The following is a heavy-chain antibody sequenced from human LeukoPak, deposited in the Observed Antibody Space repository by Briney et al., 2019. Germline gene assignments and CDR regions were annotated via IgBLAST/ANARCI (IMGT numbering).Heavy chain of an antibody. J-gene: IGHJ5*02. Sequence: GGSLRLSCAASGFTFSDYYMSWIRQAPGKGLEWVSYISSSGSTIYYADSVKGRFTISRDNAKNSLYLQMNSLRAEDTAVYYCARDKSSLGYCSSTSCYNGNWFDPWGQGTLVTVSS. CDR1: GFTFSDYY. V-gene: IGHV3-11*04. CDR3: ARDKSSLGYCSSTSCYNGNWFDP. CDR2: ISSSGSTI. D-gene: IGHD2-2*02.